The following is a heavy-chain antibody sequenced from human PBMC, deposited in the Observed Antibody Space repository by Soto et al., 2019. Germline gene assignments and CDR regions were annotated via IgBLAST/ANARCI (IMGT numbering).Heavy chain of an antibody. CDR1: GYTFTNFG. CDR3: VRDLRDYGGDVGYFDY. J-gene: IGHJ4*02. V-gene: IGHV1-18*01. Sequence: QVQLVQSGAEVKRPGASVKVSCTASGYTFTNFGVTWVRQAPGQGLEWMSWISPETGKTYCARKLQGRVTMTKDTSTNTAYMELGSLRSDDTAVYYCVRDLRDYGGDVGYFDYWGQGTLVIVSS. D-gene: IGHD2-21*02. CDR2: ISPETGKT.